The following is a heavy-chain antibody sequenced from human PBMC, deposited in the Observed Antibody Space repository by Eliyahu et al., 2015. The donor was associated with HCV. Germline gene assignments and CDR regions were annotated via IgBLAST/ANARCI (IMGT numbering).Heavy chain of an antibody. Sequence: EEQLAESGGGLVQPGGSLRLSCAAXGFTFNNYWMHWVRQAPGKGLVWVSRINNDGSSATYAESVRGRFTISRDNAKNTVYLQMNSLRPEDTAVYYCARDKPHNWFDPWGQGTLVTVSS. CDR2: INNDGSSA. CDR3: ARDKPHNWFDP. J-gene: IGHJ5*02. CDR1: GFTFNNYW. V-gene: IGHV3-74*01.